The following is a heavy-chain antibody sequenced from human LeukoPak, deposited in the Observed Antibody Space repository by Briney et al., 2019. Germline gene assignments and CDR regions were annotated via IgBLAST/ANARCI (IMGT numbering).Heavy chain of an antibody. J-gene: IGHJ3*01. CDR3: ARHGHYYDGLPYKNAFTL. Sequence: GESLKISCKGSGFSFTNYWIGWVRQMPGKGLEWMGIIYPEDADTRYSPSFHGQVTISADMSSNIAYLQWTSLKASDSAIYFCARHGHYYDGLPYKNAFTLWGQGTMVTVSS. CDR1: GFSFTNYW. V-gene: IGHV5-51*01. CDR2: IYPEDADT. D-gene: IGHD3-22*01.